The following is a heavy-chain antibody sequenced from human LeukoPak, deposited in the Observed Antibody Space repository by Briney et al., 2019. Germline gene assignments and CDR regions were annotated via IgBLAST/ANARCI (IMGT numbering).Heavy chain of an antibody. CDR3: ARGLSVRNYDSSGYSYDY. V-gene: IGHV1-8*01. CDR2: MNPNSGNT. D-gene: IGHD3-22*01. Sequence: ASVKVSCKXSGYTFTSHDINWVRQATRQGLEWMGWMNPNSGNTGYSQKFQGRVTMTRNTSISTAYMELSSLRSEDTAVYYCARGLSVRNYDSSGYSYDYWGQGTLVTVSS. J-gene: IGHJ4*02. CDR1: GYTFTSHD.